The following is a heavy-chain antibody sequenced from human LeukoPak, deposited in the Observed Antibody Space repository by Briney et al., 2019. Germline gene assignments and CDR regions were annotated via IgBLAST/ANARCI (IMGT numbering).Heavy chain of an antibody. V-gene: IGHV1-46*01. CDR1: GYTFTSYY. D-gene: IGHD2-15*01. CDR3: ARDQRSCSGGSCYPGWFAP. Sequence: ASVKVSCKASGYTFTSYYMHWVRQAPGQGLEWMGIINPSGGSTSYAQKFQGRVTMTRDMSTSTVYMELSSLRSEDTAVYYCARDQRSCSGGSCYPGWFAPWGQGTLVTVSS. CDR2: INPSGGST. J-gene: IGHJ5*02.